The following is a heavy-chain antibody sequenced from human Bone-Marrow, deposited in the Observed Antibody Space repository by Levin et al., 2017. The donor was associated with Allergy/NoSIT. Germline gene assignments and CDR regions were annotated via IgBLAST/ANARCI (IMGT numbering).Heavy chain of an antibody. V-gene: IGHV1-18*01. D-gene: IGHD4-17*01. CDR3: ARGDPYGDYFDY. CDR2: ISAYNGNT. Sequence: PGGSLRLSCKASGYTFTSYGISWVRQAPGQGLEWMGWISAYNGNTNYAQKLQGRVTMTTDTSTSTAYMELRSLRSDDTAVYYCARGDPYGDYFDYWGQGTLVTVSS. J-gene: IGHJ4*02. CDR1: GYTFTSYG.